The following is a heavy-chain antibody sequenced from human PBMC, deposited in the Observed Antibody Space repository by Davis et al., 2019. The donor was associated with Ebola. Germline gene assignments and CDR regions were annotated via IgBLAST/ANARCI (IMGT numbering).Heavy chain of an antibody. CDR1: GGSISTYY. J-gene: IGHJ3*02. CDR3: ASNLRGYYAFDI. Sequence: SETLSLTCTVSGGSISTYYWSWIRQPPGQGLEWIGYISYSGTTNYNPSLKSRVTISGDTSKNQFSLKLTSMTAADTAVYYCASNLRGYYAFDIWGQGTMVTVSS. D-gene: IGHD3-22*01. V-gene: IGHV4-59*08. CDR2: ISYSGTT.